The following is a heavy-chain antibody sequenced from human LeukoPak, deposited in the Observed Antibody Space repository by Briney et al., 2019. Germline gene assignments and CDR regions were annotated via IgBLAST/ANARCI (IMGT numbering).Heavy chain of an antibody. V-gene: IGHV3-33*01. Sequence: GRSLRLSCAASGFTFSRDGMHWVRQAPGKGLEWVAVIWYDGSKKYYADSVKGRFTISRDNSKNTLYLQMNSLRAEDTAVYYCARLSGSFLDYWGRGTLVTVPS. CDR2: IWYDGSKK. D-gene: IGHD1-26*01. CDR1: GFTFSRDG. J-gene: IGHJ4*02. CDR3: ARLSGSFLDY.